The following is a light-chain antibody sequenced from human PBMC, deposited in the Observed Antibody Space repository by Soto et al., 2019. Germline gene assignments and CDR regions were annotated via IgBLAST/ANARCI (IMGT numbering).Light chain of an antibody. CDR3: QQYTNWPPNT. J-gene: IGKJ5*01. CDR2: GAS. V-gene: IGKV3-15*01. Sequence: ESVLTQSPDTLSVSPGESATLSCSASQRVYSNLAWYQQRPGQAPRLLIYGASTRATGVPARFSGRGSGTEFTLTISSLQSEDFAVYYCQQYTNWPPNTFGQGTRLEI. CDR1: QRVYSN.